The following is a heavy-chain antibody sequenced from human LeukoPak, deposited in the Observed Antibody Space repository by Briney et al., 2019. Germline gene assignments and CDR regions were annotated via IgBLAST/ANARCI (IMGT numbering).Heavy chain of an antibody. D-gene: IGHD3-10*01. CDR2: INNHDGNT. J-gene: IGHJ4*02. CDR3: ARDYYDSGSYGGISFDY. CDR1: GFTFSSYE. V-gene: IGHV3-23*01. Sequence: GGSLRLSCAASGFTFSSYEMNWVRQAPGKGLEWVSGINNHDGNTYNADSVKGRFFISRDDSKSTLYLQMNSLRAEDTAVYYCARDYYDSGSYGGISFDYWGQGTLVTVSS.